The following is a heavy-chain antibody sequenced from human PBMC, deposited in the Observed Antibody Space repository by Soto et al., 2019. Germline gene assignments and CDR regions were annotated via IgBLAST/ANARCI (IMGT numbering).Heavy chain of an antibody. CDR1: GFTFSSYA. J-gene: IGHJ4*02. CDR2: ISGSGGST. V-gene: IGHV3-23*01. CDR3: AKSLKKPYYDILTGYPPPDY. Sequence: GGSLRLSCAASGFTFSSYAMSWVRQAPGKGLEWVSAISGSGGSTYYADSVKGRFTISRDNSKNTLYLQMNSLRAEDTAVYYCAKSLKKPYYDILTGYPPPDYWGQGTLVTVSS. D-gene: IGHD3-9*01.